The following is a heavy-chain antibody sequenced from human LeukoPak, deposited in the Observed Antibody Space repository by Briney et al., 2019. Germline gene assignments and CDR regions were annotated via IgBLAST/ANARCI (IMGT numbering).Heavy chain of an antibody. CDR3: AREGLGELTLDY. CDR1: GYTFTSYS. Sequence: GASVKVSCTASGYTFTSYSFSWVRQAPGQGLEWMGWISPYNGNTLYAQQFQGRVTLTTDTSSNTVYMELRSLRSDDTAVYYCAREGLGELTLDYWGQGTLVTVSS. CDR2: ISPYNGNT. D-gene: IGHD3-16*01. V-gene: IGHV1-18*01. J-gene: IGHJ4*02.